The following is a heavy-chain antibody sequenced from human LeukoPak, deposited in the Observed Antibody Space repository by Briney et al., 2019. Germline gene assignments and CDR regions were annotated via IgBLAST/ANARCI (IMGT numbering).Heavy chain of an antibody. CDR1: EFSVGSNY. CDR2: ISSTSSYI. D-gene: IGHD6-19*01. Sequence: GGSLRLSCAASEFSVGSNYMGWVRQAPGKGLEWVSSISSTSSYIYYADSVKGRFTISRDNAKNSLYLQMNSLRAEDTAVYYCARKSSAVAGPFDYWGQGTLVTVSS. V-gene: IGHV3-21*01. CDR3: ARKSSAVAGPFDY. J-gene: IGHJ4*02.